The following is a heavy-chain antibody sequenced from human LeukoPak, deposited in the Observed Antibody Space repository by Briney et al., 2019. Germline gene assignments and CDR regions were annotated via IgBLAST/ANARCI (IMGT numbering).Heavy chain of an antibody. J-gene: IGHJ4*02. CDR3: ARVKCRDGYNQLDY. D-gene: IGHD5-24*01. Sequence: SETLSLTCAVYGGSFSGYYWSWIRQPPGKGLEWIGEINHSGSTNYNPSLKSRVTISVDTSKNQFSLKLSSVTAADTAVYYCARVKCRDGYNQLDYWGQGTLVTVSS. V-gene: IGHV4-34*01. CDR2: INHSGST. CDR1: GGSFSGYY.